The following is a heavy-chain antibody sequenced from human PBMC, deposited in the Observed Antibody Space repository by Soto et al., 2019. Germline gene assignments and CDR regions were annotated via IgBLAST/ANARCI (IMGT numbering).Heavy chain of an antibody. CDR1: GGSITNYY. Sequence: SETLSLTCTVSGGSITNYYWNWIRQSPGKGLEWIGYIYSSGSTHYNPSLQNRVTISIDTSKNQVSLKVNSVTAADTAVYYCARDHPHSYGVYYFDYWGQGTPVTVSS. D-gene: IGHD5-18*01. V-gene: IGHV4-59*01. J-gene: IGHJ4*02. CDR2: IYSSGST. CDR3: ARDHPHSYGVYYFDY.